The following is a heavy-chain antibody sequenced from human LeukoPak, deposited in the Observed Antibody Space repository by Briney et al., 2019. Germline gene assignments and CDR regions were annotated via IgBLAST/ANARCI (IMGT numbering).Heavy chain of an antibody. J-gene: IGHJ4*02. D-gene: IGHD3-9*01. CDR2: INPAGTVT. CDR1: GFIFSSSF. Sequence: GGSLRLSCAASGFIFSSSFIDWVRQAPGKGLVWVSRINPAGTVTTYADSVKARFTISRDNAKNTVYLQMNSLRAEDTAHYYCARPFDHGSIDIWGQGTLVTVSS. V-gene: IGHV3-74*01. CDR3: ARPFDHGSIDI.